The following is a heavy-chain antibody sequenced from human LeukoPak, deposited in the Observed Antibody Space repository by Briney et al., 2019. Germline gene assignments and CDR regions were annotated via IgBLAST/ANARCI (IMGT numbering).Heavy chain of an antibody. CDR2: ISFDLNSK. CDR1: GFTFSDYV. D-gene: IGHD3-16*01. V-gene: IGHV3-30-3*01. Sequence: PGGSLRLSCVASGFTFSDYVIHWVRQAPGKGLEWVAVISFDLNSKYYSDSVKGRFTISRDNAKNSLYLQMNSLRAEDTAVYYCARGGGRMAITFGGVNAPGAFDIWGQGTMVTVSS. CDR3: ARGGGRMAITFGGVNAPGAFDI. J-gene: IGHJ3*02.